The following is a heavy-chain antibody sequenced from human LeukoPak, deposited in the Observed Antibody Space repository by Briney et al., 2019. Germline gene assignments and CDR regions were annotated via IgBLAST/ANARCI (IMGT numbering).Heavy chain of an antibody. CDR1: GYTFTGYY. J-gene: IGHJ4*02. CDR3: AREYCSSTSCYVGYYFDY. Sequence: ASVKVSCKASGYTFTGYYMHWVRQAPGQGLEWMGWINPNSGGTNYAQKFQGRVTMTRDTSISTAYMELSRLRSDGTAVYYCAREYCSSTSCYVGYYFDYWGQGTLVTVSS. D-gene: IGHD2-2*01. V-gene: IGHV1-2*02. CDR2: INPNSGGT.